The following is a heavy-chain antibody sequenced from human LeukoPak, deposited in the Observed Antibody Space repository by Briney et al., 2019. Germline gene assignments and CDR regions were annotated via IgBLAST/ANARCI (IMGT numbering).Heavy chain of an antibody. CDR3: AKDDTGSLDY. D-gene: IGHD3-9*01. CDR1: GFTFDNYF. CDR2: ISSDGSRT. J-gene: IGHJ4*02. Sequence: GGSLRLSCAASGFTFDNYFMHWVRQVPGRGLEWVSLISSDGSRTFYADSVRGRFTISRDNSKNSLFLQMSSLTTEDTALYYYAKDDTGSLDYWGQGTLVTVSS. V-gene: IGHV3-43*01.